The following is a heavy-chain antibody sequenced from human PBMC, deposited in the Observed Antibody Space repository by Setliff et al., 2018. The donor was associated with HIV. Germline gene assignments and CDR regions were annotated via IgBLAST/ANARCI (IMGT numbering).Heavy chain of an antibody. CDR2: ISSSSSYT. J-gene: IGHJ6*02. CDR1: GTSFSDHY. Sequence: LSLTCSVYGTSFSDHYWSWVRQTPGKGLEWVSYISSSSSYTNYADSVKGRFTISRDNSKNTLFLQMNSLRPEDTAVYYCARDCRVGWVFTYGMDVWGQGTLVTVSS. V-gene: IGHV3-11*05. D-gene: IGHD6-13*01. CDR3: ARDCRVGWVFTYGMDV.